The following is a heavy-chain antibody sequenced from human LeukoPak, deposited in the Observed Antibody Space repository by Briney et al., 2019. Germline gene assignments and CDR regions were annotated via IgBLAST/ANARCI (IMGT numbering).Heavy chain of an antibody. CDR3: AREGGTEGTPMAFDP. V-gene: IGHV4-39*07. Sequence: PSETLSLTCTVSGGSISSSSYYWGWIRQPPGKGLEWIGSMYYSGSTYYNPSLKSRVTISVDTSKNQFSLKLSSVTAADTAFYYCAREGGTEGTPMAFDPWGQGTLVTVSS. D-gene: IGHD5-18*01. J-gene: IGHJ5*02. CDR1: GGSISSSSYY. CDR2: MYYSGST.